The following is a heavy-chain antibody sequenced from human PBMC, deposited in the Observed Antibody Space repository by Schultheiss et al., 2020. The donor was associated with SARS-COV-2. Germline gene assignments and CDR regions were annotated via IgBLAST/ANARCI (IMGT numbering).Heavy chain of an antibody. V-gene: IGHV4-34*01. CDR1: GYSISSGYY. D-gene: IGHD3-9*01. CDR3: ARVAYFDWLPYFDY. Sequence: SETLSLTCAVSGYSISSGYYWSWIRQPPGKGLEWIGEINHSGSTNYNPSLKSRVTISVDTSKNQFSLKLSSVTAADTAVYYCARVAYFDWLPYFDYWGQGTLVTVSS. CDR2: INHSGST. J-gene: IGHJ4*02.